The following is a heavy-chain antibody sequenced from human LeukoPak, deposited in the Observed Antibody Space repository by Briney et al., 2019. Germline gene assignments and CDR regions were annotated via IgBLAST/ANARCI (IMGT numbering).Heavy chain of an antibody. CDR1: GGSISSSSYY. CDR2: IYYSGST. V-gene: IGHV4-39*07. CDR3: ARDLRVLLWFGEWY. J-gene: IGHJ4*02. Sequence: SETLSLTCTVSGGSISSSSYYWGWIRQPPGKGLEWIGSIYYSGSTYYNPSLKSRVTISVDTSKNQFSLKLSSVTAADTAVYYCARDLRVLLWFGEWYWGQGTLVTVSS. D-gene: IGHD3-10*01.